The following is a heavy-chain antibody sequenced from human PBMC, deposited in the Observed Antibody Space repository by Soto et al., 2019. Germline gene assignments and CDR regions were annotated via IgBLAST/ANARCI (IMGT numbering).Heavy chain of an antibody. J-gene: IGHJ4*02. D-gene: IGHD2-8*02. V-gene: IGHV4-39*07. CDR1: GGSISSSNYY. CDR2: IYYSGST. CDR3: ARDKITGLFDY. Sequence: SETLSLTCSVSGGSISSSNYYWGWIRQPPGKGLEWIGYIYYSGSTYYNPSLKSRVTISVDTSKNQFSLKLTSVTAADTAVYYCARDKITGLFDYWGQGTLVTVSS.